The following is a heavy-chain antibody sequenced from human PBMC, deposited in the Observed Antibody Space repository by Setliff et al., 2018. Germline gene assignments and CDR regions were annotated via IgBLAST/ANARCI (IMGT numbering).Heavy chain of an antibody. CDR1: GYSFSRSW. V-gene: IGHV5-51*01. CDR2: VYPGDSDT. Sequence: PGESLKISCQGFGYSFSRSWIVWVRQMPGRGLEWLGIVYPGDSDTRYNPSFQGQVTISVDKSIDTAYLQSSSLKASDSAIYYCARLIGSCSSSSCSGALDLWGRGTMVTVSS. J-gene: IGHJ3*01. CDR3: ARLIGSCSSSSCSGALDL. D-gene: IGHD2-2*03.